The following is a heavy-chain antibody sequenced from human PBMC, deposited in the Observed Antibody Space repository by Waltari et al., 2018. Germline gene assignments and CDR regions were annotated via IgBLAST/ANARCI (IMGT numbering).Heavy chain of an antibody. CDR3: ARGRYCSGGSCYSVVWFDP. Sequence: QVQLVQSGAEVQKPGASVKVSCKASGYTFTSYDITWVRQATGQGLEWMGWMNPNSGNTGYAQKFQGRVTMTRNTSVSTAYMELSSLRSEDTAVYYCARGRYCSGGSCYSVVWFDPWGQGTLVTVSS. CDR1: GYTFTSYD. J-gene: IGHJ5*02. V-gene: IGHV1-8*02. CDR2: MNPNSGNT. D-gene: IGHD2-15*01.